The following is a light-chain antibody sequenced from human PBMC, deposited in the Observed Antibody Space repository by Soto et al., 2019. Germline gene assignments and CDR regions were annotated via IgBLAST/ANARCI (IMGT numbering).Light chain of an antibody. CDR1: QSVSSSS. V-gene: IGKV3-20*01. CDR3: QQYGGSPLVT. Sequence: EIVLTQSPGTLSLSPGERATLSCRASQSVSSSSLACYQQKPGQAPRLLVYGASSRATGIPDRFSGSGSGTDFTLTISRLEPEDFAVYYCQQYGGSPLVTFGQGTKLEIK. CDR2: GAS. J-gene: IGKJ2*01.